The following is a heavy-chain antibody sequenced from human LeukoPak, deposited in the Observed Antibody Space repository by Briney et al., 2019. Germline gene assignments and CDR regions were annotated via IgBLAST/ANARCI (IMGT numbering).Heavy chain of an antibody. J-gene: IGHJ4*02. CDR1: GFTFSDYY. V-gene: IGHV3-11*04. Sequence: GGSLRLSCAASGFTFSDYYMSWIRQAPGKGLEWISYITGGGNTIEYGDSVKGRFTISRDNAKNSLFLQMNSPRTEDTAVYYCVRANYGFDYWGQGTLVTVSS. CDR3: VRANYGFDY. D-gene: IGHD3-10*01. CDR2: ITGGGNTI.